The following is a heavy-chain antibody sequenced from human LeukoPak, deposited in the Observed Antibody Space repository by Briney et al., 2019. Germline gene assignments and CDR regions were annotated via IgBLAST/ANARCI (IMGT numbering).Heavy chain of an antibody. V-gene: IGHV4-34*01. CDR3: ARFRGVPAAIFAIWDAFDI. CDR1: GGSFSGYY. CDR2: INHSGST. J-gene: IGHJ3*02. Sequence: SETLSLTCAVYGGSFSGYYWSWIRQPPGKGLEWIGEINHSGSTNYNTSLKSRVTISVDTSKNQFSLKLSPVTAADTAVYYCARFRGVPAAIFAIWDAFDIWGQGTMVTVSS. D-gene: IGHD2-2*02.